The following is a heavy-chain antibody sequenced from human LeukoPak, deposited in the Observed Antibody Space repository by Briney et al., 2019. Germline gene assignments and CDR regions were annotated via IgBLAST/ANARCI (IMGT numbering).Heavy chain of an antibody. D-gene: IGHD3-10*01. CDR1: GGSFSGYY. Sequence: SETLSLTCAVYGGSFSGYYWSWVRQPPGKGLEWIGEINHSGSTNYNPSLMSRVTISVDTSKNQFSLKLSSVTAADTAVYYCAIPFPIWFGDSCGQGTLVTVSS. CDR2: INHSGST. V-gene: IGHV4-34*01. CDR3: AIPFPIWFGDS. J-gene: IGHJ5*02.